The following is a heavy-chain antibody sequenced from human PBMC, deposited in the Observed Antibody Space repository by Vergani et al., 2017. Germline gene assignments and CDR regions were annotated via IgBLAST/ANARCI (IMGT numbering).Heavy chain of an antibody. J-gene: IGHJ4*02. Sequence: QLQLQESGPGLVKPSETLSLTCTVSGGSISSSSYYWGWIRQTPGKGLEWIGSIYYSGSTYYNPSLKSRVTISVDTSKNQFSLKLSSVTAADTAVYYCASASDLTYYYDSSGYYSGYFDYWGQGTLVTVSS. CDR3: ASASDLTYYYDSSGYYSGYFDY. D-gene: IGHD3-22*01. V-gene: IGHV4-39*01. CDR2: IYYSGST. CDR1: GGSISSSSYY.